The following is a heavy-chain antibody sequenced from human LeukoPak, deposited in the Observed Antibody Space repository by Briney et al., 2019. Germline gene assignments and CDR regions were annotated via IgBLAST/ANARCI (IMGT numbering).Heavy chain of an antibody. CDR3: ARRYCSGGSCYFDY. CDR2: ISSSGSTI. Sequence: GGSLRLSCAASGFXFSSDEMNWVRQAPGKGLEWVSYISSSGSTIYYADSVKGRVTISRDNAKNSLYLQMNSLRDEDTAVYYCARRYCSGGSCYFDYWGQGALVTVSS. CDR1: GFXFSSDE. J-gene: IGHJ4*02. V-gene: IGHV3-48*03. D-gene: IGHD2-15*01.